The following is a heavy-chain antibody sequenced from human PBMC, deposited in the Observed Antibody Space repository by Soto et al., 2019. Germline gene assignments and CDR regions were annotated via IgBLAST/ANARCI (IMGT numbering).Heavy chain of an antibody. J-gene: IGHJ3*02. CDR1: GITFSTHA. V-gene: IGHV3-23*01. D-gene: IGHD6-25*01. CDR3: ARDSGPAGGGACDI. Sequence: EVQLLESGGGLVQPGGSLRLSCAASGITFSTHAMIWVRQAPGKGLNWVSTVDVGGGSTYYTDSVKGRFTVSRDNSKNTVYLQLNTLRAEDTAIYFCARDSGPAGGGACDIWGQGTMVTVSS. CDR2: VDVGGGST.